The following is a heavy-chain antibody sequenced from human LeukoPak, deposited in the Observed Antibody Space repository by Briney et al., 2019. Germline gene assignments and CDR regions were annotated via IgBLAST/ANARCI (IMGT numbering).Heavy chain of an antibody. J-gene: IGHJ4*02. CDR1: GFTFNIYA. Sequence: GGSLRLSCAASGFTFNIYAMSWVRQAPGKGLVWVSRINSDGSSTNYADSVKGRFTISRDNAKNTLYLQMNSLRAEDTAVYYCVRDISGTGVYWGQGTLVTVSS. CDR2: INSDGSST. CDR3: VRDISGTGVY. V-gene: IGHV3-74*01. D-gene: IGHD6-13*01.